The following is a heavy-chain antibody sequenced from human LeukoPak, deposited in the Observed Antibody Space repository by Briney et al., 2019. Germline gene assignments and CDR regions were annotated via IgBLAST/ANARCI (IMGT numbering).Heavy chain of an antibody. CDR3: ARDRIESAVAGMGLYNWFDP. D-gene: IGHD6-19*01. J-gene: IGHJ5*02. CDR1: GYTFTSYY. CDR2: INPSGGIT. Sequence: ASVKVSCKASGYTFTSYYMHWVRQAPGQGLEWMGIINPSGGITSYAQKFQGRVTRTRDTSTSTVYMELSSLRSEDTAVYYCARDRIESAVAGMGLYNWFDPWGQGTLVTVSS. V-gene: IGHV1-46*01.